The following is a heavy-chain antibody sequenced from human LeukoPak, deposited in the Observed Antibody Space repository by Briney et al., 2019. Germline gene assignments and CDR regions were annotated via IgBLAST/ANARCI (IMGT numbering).Heavy chain of an antibody. CDR2: IYYSWST. CDR3: ARGAYYDYYMDV. CDR1: GGSISNYY. V-gene: IGHV4-59*01. Sequence: SETLSLTCTVSGGSISNYYWSWIRQPPGKGLEWIGYIYYSWSTNYNPSLKSRVTISLDTSKNHFSLNLSSVTAADTAVYYCARGAYYDYYMDVWGKGTTVTVCS. J-gene: IGHJ6*03.